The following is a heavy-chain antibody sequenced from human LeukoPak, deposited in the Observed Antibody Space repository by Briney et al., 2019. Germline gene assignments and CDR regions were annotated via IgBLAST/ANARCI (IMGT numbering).Heavy chain of an antibody. CDR3: ARDVGELPHDAFDI. CDR2: IAPGNGNT. CDR1: GGTFSSYA. Sequence: GASVKVSCKASGGTFSSYAISWVRQAPGQGLEWMGWIAPGNGNTKYSQKFQGRVTLTRDTSTSTAYMELRSLRSDDTAVYYCARDVGELPHDAFDIWGQGTMVTVSS. V-gene: IGHV1-18*01. D-gene: IGHD1-26*01. J-gene: IGHJ3*02.